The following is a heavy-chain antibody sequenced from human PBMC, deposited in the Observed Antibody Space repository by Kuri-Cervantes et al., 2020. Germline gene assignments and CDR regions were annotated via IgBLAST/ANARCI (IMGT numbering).Heavy chain of an antibody. Sequence: KVSCKGSGYSFTSYWIGWVLQMPGKGLEWMGIIYPGDSDTRYSPSFQGQVTISADKSVSTAYLQWSSLKASDTAMYYCASRSSGWYDAFDIWGQGTMVTV. V-gene: IGHV5-51*01. J-gene: IGHJ3*02. D-gene: IGHD6-19*01. CDR3: ASRSSGWYDAFDI. CDR1: GYSFTSYW. CDR2: IYPGDSDT.